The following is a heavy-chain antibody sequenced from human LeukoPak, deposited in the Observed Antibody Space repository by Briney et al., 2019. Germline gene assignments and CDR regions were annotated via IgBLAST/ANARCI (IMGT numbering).Heavy chain of an antibody. Sequence: GGSLRLSCAASGFTFSSYSMNWVRQAPGKGLEWVSSISSSSSYIYYADSVKGRFTISRDNAKNSLYLQMNSLRAEDTAVYYCARVYVDLVVQGAFDIWGQGTMVTVSS. CDR1: GFTFSSYS. CDR3: ARVYVDLVVQGAFDI. J-gene: IGHJ3*02. D-gene: IGHD5-12*01. CDR2: ISSSSSYI. V-gene: IGHV3-21*01.